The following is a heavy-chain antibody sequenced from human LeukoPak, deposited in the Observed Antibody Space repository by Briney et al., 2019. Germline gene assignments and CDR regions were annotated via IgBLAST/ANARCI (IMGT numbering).Heavy chain of an antibody. CDR1: GGSISSYY. Sequence: SETLSLTCTVPGGSISSYYWSWVRQPPGKGLEWVGYIYYSGSTNYKPSLKSRGTISVETSKIRFSLKLGSVTAADTAVYYCARFQRVVNVWFDPWGQGTLVTVSS. V-gene: IGHV4-59*01. CDR3: ARFQRVVNVWFDP. D-gene: IGHD2-15*01. J-gene: IGHJ5*02. CDR2: IYYSGST.